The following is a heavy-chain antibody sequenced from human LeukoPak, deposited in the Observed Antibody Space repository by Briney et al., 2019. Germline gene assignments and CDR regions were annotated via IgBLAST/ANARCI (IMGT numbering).Heavy chain of an antibody. D-gene: IGHD2-2*01. Sequence: ASVKVSCKASGYTFTGYYMRWVRQAPGQGLEWMGWINPNSGGTNSAQKFQGRVTMTRDTSISTAYMELSRLRSDDTAVYYCARHLNRRRYYAVDYWGQGTLVTVSS. CDR1: GYTFTGYY. J-gene: IGHJ4*02. CDR3: ARHLNRRRYYAVDY. CDR2: INPNSGGT. V-gene: IGHV1-2*02.